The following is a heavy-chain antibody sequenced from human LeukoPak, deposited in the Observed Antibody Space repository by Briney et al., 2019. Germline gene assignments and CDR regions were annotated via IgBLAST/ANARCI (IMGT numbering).Heavy chain of an antibody. J-gene: IGHJ5*02. D-gene: IGHD2-8*01. CDR1: GFTVSSNY. Sequence: GGSLRLSCAASGFTVSSNYMSWVRQAPGKGLEWVSSISSSSSYIYYADSVKGRFTTSRDNAKNSLYLQMNSLRAEDTAVYYCARVGYGPWGQGTLVTVSS. CDR2: ISSSSSYI. CDR3: ARVGYGP. V-gene: IGHV3-21*01.